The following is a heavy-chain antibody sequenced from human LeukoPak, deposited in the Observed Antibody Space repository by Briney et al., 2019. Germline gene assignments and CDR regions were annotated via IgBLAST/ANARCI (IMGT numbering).Heavy chain of an antibody. J-gene: IGHJ4*02. CDR2: IKQDGSEK. D-gene: IGHD5-12*01. V-gene: IGHV3-7*03. CDR3: AKIRSGYALFDY. Sequence: GGSLRLSCAASGFTFSSYWMSWVRQAPGKGPEWVANIKQDGSEKYYVDSVKGRFTISRDNAKNSLYLQMNSLRADDTAVYYCAKIRSGYALFDYWGQGTLVTVSS. CDR1: GFTFSSYW.